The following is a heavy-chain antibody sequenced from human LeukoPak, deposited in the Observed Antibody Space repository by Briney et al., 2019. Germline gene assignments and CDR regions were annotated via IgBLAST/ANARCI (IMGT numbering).Heavy chain of an antibody. CDR2: VYWDDDK. D-gene: IGHD6-25*01. CDR1: GFSLSTNGVA. J-gene: IGHJ4*02. Sequence: SGPTLVNPTQTLTLTCTFSGFSLSTNGVAVGWIRQPPGKALVWLALVYWDDDKLYSPSLSSRLTITKDTSKNQVVLTLTNMDPVDTATYYCAHKRRPPPDGYYFDYWGQGALVTVSS. CDR3: AHKRRPPPDGYYFDY. V-gene: IGHV2-5*02.